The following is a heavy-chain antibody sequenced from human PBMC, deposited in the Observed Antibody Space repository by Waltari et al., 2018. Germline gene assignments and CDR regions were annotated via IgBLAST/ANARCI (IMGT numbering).Heavy chain of an antibody. CDR1: GYTFTGYY. CDR3: VRSTYYYDSSGYIFDY. CDR2: INPNSGGT. Sequence: QVQVVQSGAEVKQPGASVTVSCKTSGYTFTGYYLHWVRQAPGQGLEWMGWINPNSGGTNSAQRFQGRVTMTRDTSISTVYMELSRLRSDDTAVYYCVRSTYYYDSSGYIFDYWGQGTLVTVSS. D-gene: IGHD3-22*01. V-gene: IGHV1-2*02. J-gene: IGHJ4*02.